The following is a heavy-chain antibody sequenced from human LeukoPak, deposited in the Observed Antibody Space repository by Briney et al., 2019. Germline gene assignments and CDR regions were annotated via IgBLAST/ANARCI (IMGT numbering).Heavy chain of an antibody. Sequence: GGSLRLSCAASGFTFSSYAMTWVRQSPGKGLEWVSTISGGGGSTYYADSVKGRFTISRDNSKNTLYLQMNSLRAEDTAVYYCAKVPYGSGSYLVYYFDYWGQGTLVTVSS. CDR2: ISGGGGST. CDR3: AKVPYGSGSYLVYYFDY. D-gene: IGHD3-10*01. V-gene: IGHV3-23*01. J-gene: IGHJ4*02. CDR1: GFTFSSYA.